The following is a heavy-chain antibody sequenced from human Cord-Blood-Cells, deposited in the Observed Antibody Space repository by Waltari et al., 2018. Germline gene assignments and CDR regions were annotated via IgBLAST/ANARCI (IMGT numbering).Heavy chain of an antibody. D-gene: IGHD2-2*02. CDR1: GDSVSSNSAA. J-gene: IGHJ2*01. V-gene: IGHV6-1*01. CDR3: ARDHCSSTSCYNYWYFDL. CDR2: TYYRSKWYN. Sequence: QVQLQQSGPGLVKPSQTLSLTCAISGDSVSSNSAAWNWIRQSPSRGLEWLGRTYYRSKWYNDYAVSVKSRITINPDTSKNQFSLQLNSVTPEDTAVHYCARDHCSSTSCYNYWYFDLWGRGTLVTVSS.